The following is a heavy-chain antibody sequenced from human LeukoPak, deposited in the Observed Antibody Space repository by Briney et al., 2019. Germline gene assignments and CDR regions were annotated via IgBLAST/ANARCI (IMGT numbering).Heavy chain of an antibody. D-gene: IGHD3-16*02. Sequence: ASVKISCKASGYTFTGYYMHWVRQAPGQGLEWMGRINPNSGGTNYAQKFQGRVAMTRDTSISTAYMKLSRLRSDDTAVYYCARDFIDYDYVWGSYRENWFDPWGQGTLVTVSS. J-gene: IGHJ5*02. V-gene: IGHV1-2*06. CDR2: INPNSGGT. CDR3: ARDFIDYDYVWGSYRENWFDP. CDR1: GYTFTGYY.